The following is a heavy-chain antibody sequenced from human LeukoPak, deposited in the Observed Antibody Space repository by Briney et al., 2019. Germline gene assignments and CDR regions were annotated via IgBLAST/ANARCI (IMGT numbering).Heavy chain of an antibody. CDR1: GFTFSSYA. CDR3: AKKESTVTTFFEN. D-gene: IGHD4-17*01. V-gene: IGHV3-23*01. Sequence: GGSLRLSCAASGFTFSSYAMSWVRQAPGKGLEWVSDISASAGSTFYADSVKARFTISRDNSKNTLYVQMNSLRAEGTAVYYCAKKESTVTTFFENWGQGTLVTVSS. CDR2: ISASAGST. J-gene: IGHJ4*02.